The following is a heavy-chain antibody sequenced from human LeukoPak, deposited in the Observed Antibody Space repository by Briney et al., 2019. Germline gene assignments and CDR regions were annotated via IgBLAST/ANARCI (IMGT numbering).Heavy chain of an antibody. CDR2: TSYDGSNK. CDR1: GFTFSSYA. D-gene: IGHD5-18*01. J-gene: IGHJ6*02. CDR3: ARGVDWSYGISDGMDV. V-gene: IGHV3-30-3*01. Sequence: GGSLRLSCAASGFTFSSYAMHWVRQAPGKGLEWVAVTSYDGSNKYYADSVKGRFTISRDNSKNTLYLQMNSLRAEDTAVYYCARGVDWSYGISDGMDVWGQGTTVTVSS.